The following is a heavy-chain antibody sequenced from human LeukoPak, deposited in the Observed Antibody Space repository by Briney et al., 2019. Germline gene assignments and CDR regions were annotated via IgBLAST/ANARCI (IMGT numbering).Heavy chain of an antibody. CDR3: ARYSSSWSYWFDP. Sequence: SETLSLTCAVSGGSFSGYYWSWIRQPPGKGLEWIGEINHSGSTNYNPSLKSRVTISVDTSKTQFSLKLSSGTAADTAVYYCARYSSSWSYWFDPWGQGTLVTVSS. V-gene: IGHV4-34*01. CDR1: GGSFSGYY. CDR2: INHSGST. J-gene: IGHJ5*02. D-gene: IGHD6-13*01.